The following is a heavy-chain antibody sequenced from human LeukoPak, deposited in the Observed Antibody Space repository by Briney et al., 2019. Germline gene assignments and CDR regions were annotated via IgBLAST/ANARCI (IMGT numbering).Heavy chain of an antibody. CDR1: EYRFTSYR. CDR3: ARGGYGSGTNWFDP. D-gene: IGHD3-10*01. J-gene: IGHJ5*02. V-gene: IGHV5-10-1*01. Sequence: GESLQISCKGPEYRFTSYRISWLRQLPGKGLEWMGRIDPSDSYTNYSPSFQGHVTISADKSISTAYLQWSSLKASDTAMYYCARGGYGSGTNWFDPWGQGTLVTASS. CDR2: IDPSDSYT.